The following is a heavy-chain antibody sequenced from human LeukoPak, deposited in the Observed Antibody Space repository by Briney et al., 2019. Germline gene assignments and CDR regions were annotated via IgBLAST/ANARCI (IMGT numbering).Heavy chain of an antibody. J-gene: IGHJ4*02. CDR1: GYTFTHQW. V-gene: IGHV5-51*01. Sequence: GESLKISCEASGYTFTHQWIGWARQMPGTGLEWVGIIYPRDSDTIYSPSFQGHVTISADTSINTAYLEWRSLEASGTAMYYCARHSDVVGAIWGQGTQVTVSS. CDR3: ARHSDVVGAI. CDR2: IYPRDSDT. D-gene: IGHD3-16*01.